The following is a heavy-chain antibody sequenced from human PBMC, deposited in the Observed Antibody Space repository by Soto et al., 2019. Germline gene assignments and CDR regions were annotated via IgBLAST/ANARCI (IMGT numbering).Heavy chain of an antibody. Sequence: EVQLVDSGGGLVQPGGSLRLSCAASGFIFSNYVMSWVRQAPGKGLEWVSSMSDSGGTSYYAGSVKGRFTISRDNSKNPLYLQMNSLRAEDTAIYYCAKRPRALLTFDYWGQGTLVTVSS. CDR1: GFIFSNYV. V-gene: IGHV3-23*04. CDR2: MSDSGGTS. D-gene: IGHD1-26*01. J-gene: IGHJ4*02. CDR3: AKRPRALLTFDY.